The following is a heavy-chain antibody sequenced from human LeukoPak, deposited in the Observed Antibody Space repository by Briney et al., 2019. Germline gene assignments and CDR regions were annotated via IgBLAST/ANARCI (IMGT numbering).Heavy chain of an antibody. Sequence: TGGSLRLSCSASGFTFGAYFMHWVRQAPGKGLQYVSSISSNEYDTYYADSVKGRFTISRDNSKNTLYLQMNSLRAEDTAVYYCAKEPASSGWFDPWGQGTLVAVSS. D-gene: IGHD6-19*01. V-gene: IGHV3-64*04. J-gene: IGHJ5*02. CDR1: GFTFGAYF. CDR3: AKEPASSGWFDP. CDR2: ISSNEYDT.